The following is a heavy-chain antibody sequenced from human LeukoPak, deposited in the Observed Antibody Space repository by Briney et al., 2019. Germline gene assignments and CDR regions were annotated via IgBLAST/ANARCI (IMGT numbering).Heavy chain of an antibody. CDR3: ARRNGASFDY. J-gene: IGHJ4*02. CDR2: VYYTGRA. Sequence: SETLSLICAVSGGSVTTTDSFWGWIRQPPGKGLEWIGNVYYTGRAFYNPSLNSRVTISLDTSKDQFSLNLSSVTAADTAVYYCARRNGASFDYWGQGTLVTVSS. D-gene: IGHD2-8*01. CDR1: GGSVTTTDSF. V-gene: IGHV4-39*01.